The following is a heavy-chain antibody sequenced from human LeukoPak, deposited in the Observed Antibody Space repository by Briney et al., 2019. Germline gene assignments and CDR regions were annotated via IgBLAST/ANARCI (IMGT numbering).Heavy chain of an antibody. Sequence: SETLSLTCTLSGGSISSGDYYWSWIRQPPGKGMEWLGYIYYSGSTYYNPSLKSRVTISVDTSKNQFSLKLSSVTAADTAVYYCARAYCGGDCYSERYFDYWGQGTLVTVSS. V-gene: IGHV4-30-4*01. CDR1: GGSISSGDYY. CDR3: ARAYCGGDCYSERYFDY. J-gene: IGHJ4*02. CDR2: IYYSGST. D-gene: IGHD2-21*02.